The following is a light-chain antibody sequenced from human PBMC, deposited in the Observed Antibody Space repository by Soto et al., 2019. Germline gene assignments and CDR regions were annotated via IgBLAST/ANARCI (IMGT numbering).Light chain of an antibody. CDR3: CSSAGSSIFYV. J-gene: IGLJ1*01. CDR2: EVS. V-gene: IGLV2-23*02. Sequence: QSVLTQPASVSGSPGQSITISCTGTSSDIGSYNLVSWYQQHPGKAPKLMIYEVSKRPSGVSNRFSGSKSGNTASLTISGLQAEDEADYYCCSSAGSSIFYVFGTGRKVTVL. CDR1: SSDIGSYNL.